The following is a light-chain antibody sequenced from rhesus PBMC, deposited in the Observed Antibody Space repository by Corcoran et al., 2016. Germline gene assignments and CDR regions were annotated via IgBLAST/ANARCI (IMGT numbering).Light chain of an antibody. CDR1: PGISSY. CDR3: QQYKNYPRT. J-gene: IGKJ1*01. V-gene: IGKV1-28*02. Sequence: DIQMTQSPSSLSASVGDTVTITCRASPGISSYLNWFQQKPGKAPKPLISDATTLQSGVPSRFTGSGSGTDFTLTISSLQPEDFATYYCQQYKNYPRTFGQGTKVEIK. CDR2: DAT.